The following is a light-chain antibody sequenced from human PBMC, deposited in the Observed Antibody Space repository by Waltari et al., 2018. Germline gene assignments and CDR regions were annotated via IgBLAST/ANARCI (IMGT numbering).Light chain of an antibody. CDR3: SSYTTSSTLV. V-gene: IGLV2-14*01. J-gene: IGLJ3*02. Sequence: QSALTQPASVSGSPGQSITLSCTGTSSDVVGYNYVSWYQRHPGKAPQLLIYEVTNRPSGVSNRFSGSKSANTASLTISGLQAEDEADYYCSSYTTSSTLVFGGGTKLTVL. CDR1: SSDVVGYNY. CDR2: EVT.